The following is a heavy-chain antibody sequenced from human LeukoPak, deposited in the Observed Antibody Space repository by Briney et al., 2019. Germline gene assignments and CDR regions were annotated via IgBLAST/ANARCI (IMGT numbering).Heavy chain of an antibody. Sequence: SETLSLTCSVSGASIDRSTYYWGWIRQPPGKGLEWIGSVYYSGSTYYNSALKSRVSISVDTSRNQFFLELSSVTAADTAVYYCARARYVNSFYAFDIWGQGTLVTVSS. CDR1: GASIDRSTYY. D-gene: IGHD3-9*01. V-gene: IGHV4-39*07. J-gene: IGHJ3*02. CDR2: VYYSGST. CDR3: ARARYVNSFYAFDI.